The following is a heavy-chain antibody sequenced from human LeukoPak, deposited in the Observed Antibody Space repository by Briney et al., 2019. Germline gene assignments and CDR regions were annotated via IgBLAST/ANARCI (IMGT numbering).Heavy chain of an antibody. Sequence: SETLSLTCTVSGGSISSSSYYWGWIRQPPGKGLEWIGEINHSGTTNYNPSLESRLTILADTSKKQFSLNLRSVTAADTAVYFCARGPATLNYYSSGNYFNYWGQGTLLTVSS. D-gene: IGHD3-10*01. J-gene: IGHJ4*02. CDR2: INHSGTT. V-gene: IGHV4-39*07. CDR3: ARGPATLNYYSSGNYFNY. CDR1: GGSISSSSYY.